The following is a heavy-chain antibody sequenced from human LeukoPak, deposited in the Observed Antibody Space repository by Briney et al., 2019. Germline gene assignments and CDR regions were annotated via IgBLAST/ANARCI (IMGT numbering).Heavy chain of an antibody. V-gene: IGHV4-39*01. J-gene: IGHJ6*02. Sequence: KPSETLSLTCTVSGGSISSSSYYWGWFRQPPGRGLDWIGTNYYAGGTYYNPSLKSRVTISVDTSKNQFSLRLSSVTAADTAVYYCARGFGESEYYYYGMDVWGQGTTVTVSS. D-gene: IGHD3-10*01. CDR3: ARGFGESEYYYYGMDV. CDR2: NYYAGGT. CDR1: GGSISSSSYY.